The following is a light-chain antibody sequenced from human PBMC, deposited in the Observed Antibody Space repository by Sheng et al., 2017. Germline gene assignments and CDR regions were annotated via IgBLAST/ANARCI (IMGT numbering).Light chain of an antibody. V-gene: IGLV1-51*01. CDR2: DDN. CDR1: SSNIGNNY. CDR3: GTWDSGLSAGV. J-gene: IGLJ3*02. Sequence: QSVLTQPPSVSAAPGQKVTISCSGSSSNIGNNYVSWYQHLSGTAPKLLIYDDNERPSGISGRFSGSKSGTSATLGISGLQTGDEADYYCGTWDSGLSAGVFGGGTRLTV.